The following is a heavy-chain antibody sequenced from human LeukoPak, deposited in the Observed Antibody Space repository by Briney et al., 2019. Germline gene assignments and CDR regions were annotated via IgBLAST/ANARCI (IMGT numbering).Heavy chain of an antibody. Sequence: GGSLRLSCAASRFTFSSYAMHWVRQAPGKGLKWVATISHDANYKYHADSVKGRFTISRDNSKNTLYLQMNSLRTDDTALYYCARVPPNSGWYADSWGQGALVIVSS. D-gene: IGHD6-19*01. J-gene: IGHJ5*01. CDR1: RFTFSSYA. CDR2: ISHDANYK. CDR3: ARVPPNSGWYADS. V-gene: IGHV3-30*04.